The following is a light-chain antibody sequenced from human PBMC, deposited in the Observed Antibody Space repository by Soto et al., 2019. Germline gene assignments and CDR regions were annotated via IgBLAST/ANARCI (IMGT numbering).Light chain of an antibody. CDR1: SSDIGVDNL. V-gene: IGLV2-23*02. CDR2: EAT. CDR3: CLYASRTTFM. J-gene: IGLJ3*02. Sequence: QSALTQPASVSGSPGQSITISCTGTSSDIGVDNLVSWYQQHPGTAPKLIIYEATKRPSGVPNRFSGSKSGNSASLTVSGLQAEDEADYYCCLYASRTTFMFGGGTKLTVL.